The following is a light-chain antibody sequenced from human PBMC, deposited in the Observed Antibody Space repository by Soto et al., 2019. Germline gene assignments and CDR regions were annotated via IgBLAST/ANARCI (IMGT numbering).Light chain of an antibody. Sequence: EIVMTQSPAILSVSPGDRATLSCRAGQSVSNNLAWYQQKPGQTPRLVIYGAYNRATGVQARFSGSGSGTDFTLTISSLQSEDFAVYYCIQYDDWHRTFGQGTKVDIK. J-gene: IGKJ1*01. CDR1: QSVSNN. V-gene: IGKV3-15*01. CDR3: IQYDDWHRT. CDR2: GAY.